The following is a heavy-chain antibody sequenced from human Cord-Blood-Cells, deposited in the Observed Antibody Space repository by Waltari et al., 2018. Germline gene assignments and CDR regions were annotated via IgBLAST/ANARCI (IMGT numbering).Heavy chain of an antibody. CDR2: ISSSSSYI. J-gene: IGHJ4*02. D-gene: IGHD2-15*01. V-gene: IGHV3-21*01. CDR1: GLPFHSDS. Sequence: EVQLVVSAGGLVKPGGSLRLSSAASGLPFHSDSMNWVRQAPGKGLEWVSSISSSSSYIYYADSVKGRFTISRDNAKNSLNLQMNSLRAEDTAVYYCARGHCSGGSCYLDYWGQGTLVTVSS. CDR3: ARGHCSGGSCYLDY.